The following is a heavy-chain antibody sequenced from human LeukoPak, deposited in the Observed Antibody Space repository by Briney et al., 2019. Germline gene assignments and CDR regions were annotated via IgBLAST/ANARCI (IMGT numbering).Heavy chain of an antibody. CDR2: IKQDGSEK. Sequence: GGSLRLSCAASGFTFSSYWMSWVRQAPGKGLEWVANIKQDGSEKYYVDSVKGRFTISRDNAKNSLYLQMNSLRAEDTAVYYCARVTATVTTYHFDYWGQGTLVTVSS. J-gene: IGHJ4*02. CDR3: ARVTATVTTYHFDY. D-gene: IGHD4-17*01. CDR1: GFTFSSYW. V-gene: IGHV3-7*01.